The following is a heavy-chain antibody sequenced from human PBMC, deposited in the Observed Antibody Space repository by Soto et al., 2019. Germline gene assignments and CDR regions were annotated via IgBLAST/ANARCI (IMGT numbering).Heavy chain of an antibody. V-gene: IGHV3-48*03. J-gene: IGHJ4*02. CDR3: TRAAWFPYLSFY. CDR2: ISSSGSTA. Sequence: GGSLRLSCAASGVTFSRFELHWVRQAPGKGLEWISYISSSGSTAYYASSVEGRFTISRDNANNSVYLQMDSLRAEDTALYYCTRAAWFPYLSFYWGQGALVTVSS. D-gene: IGHD3-10*01. CDR1: GVTFSRFE.